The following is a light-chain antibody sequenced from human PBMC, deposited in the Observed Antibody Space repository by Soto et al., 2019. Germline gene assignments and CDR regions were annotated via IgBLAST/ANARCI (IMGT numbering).Light chain of an antibody. Sequence: IQLTQSPSSLSASVGDRVTITCRASQGIFSYLAWYQQKPGKAPRLLIYGASTLQRGVPSRFSGSGDGTEFTLAISSLQPEDFATYYCQQVQSEPFTFGQGTRLEIK. CDR1: QGIFSY. CDR2: GAS. J-gene: IGKJ5*01. CDR3: QQVQSEPFT. V-gene: IGKV1-9*01.